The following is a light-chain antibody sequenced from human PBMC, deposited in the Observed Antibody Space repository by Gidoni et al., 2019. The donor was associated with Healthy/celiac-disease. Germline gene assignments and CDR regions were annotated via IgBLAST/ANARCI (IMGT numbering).Light chain of an antibody. J-gene: IGKJ5*01. CDR1: QSISSY. CDR3: QQSYSTRGT. CDR2: AAS. V-gene: IGKV1-39*01. Sequence: DIQMTQSPSSLSASVGDRVTITCQASQSISSYLNWYQQKPGKAPKLLIYAASSLQSGVPSRFSGSESGTDFTLTISSLQPEDFATYYCQQSYSTRGTFGQGTRLEIK.